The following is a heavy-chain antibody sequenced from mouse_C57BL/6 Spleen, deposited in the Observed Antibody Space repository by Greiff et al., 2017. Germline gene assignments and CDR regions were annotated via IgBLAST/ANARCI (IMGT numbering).Heavy chain of an antibody. D-gene: IGHD6-5*01. J-gene: IGHJ4*01. V-gene: IGHV2-6-1*01. CDR3: TRQAYDYYAMDY. CDR2: IWSDGST. Sequence: VKLMESGPGLVAPSQSLSITCTVSGFSLTSYGVHWVRQPPGKGLEWLVVIWSDGSTTYNSALKTRLSISKDNYKSQVFVKMNRLQTDDTAIYYCTRQAYDYYAMDYWGQGTSVTVSS. CDR1: GFSLTSYG.